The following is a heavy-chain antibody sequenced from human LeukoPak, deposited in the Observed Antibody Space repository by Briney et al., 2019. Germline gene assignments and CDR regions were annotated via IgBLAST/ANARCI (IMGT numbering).Heavy chain of an antibody. CDR3: ASSPGLWFGGMYYFDY. V-gene: IGHV4-38-2*01. CDR1: GYSISSGYY. J-gene: IGHJ4*02. Sequence: PSETLSLTCAVSGYSISSGYYWGWIRQPPGKGLEWIGSIYHSGSTYYNPSLKSRVTISVDTPKNQFSLKLSSVTAADTAVYYCASSPGLWFGGMYYFDYWGQGTLVTVSS. D-gene: IGHD3-10*01. CDR2: IYHSGST.